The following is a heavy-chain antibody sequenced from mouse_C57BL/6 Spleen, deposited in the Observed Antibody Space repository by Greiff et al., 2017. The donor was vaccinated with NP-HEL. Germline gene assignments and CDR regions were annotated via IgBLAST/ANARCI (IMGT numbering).Heavy chain of an antibody. Sequence: QVQLQQPGAELVRPGSSVKLSCKASGYTFTSYWMHWVKQRPIQGLEWIGNIDPSDSETHYNQKFKDKATLTVDKSSSTAYMQLSSLTSEDSAVYYCARSSYSHYFDYWGQGTTLTVSS. CDR2: IDPSDSET. J-gene: IGHJ2*01. CDR1: GYTFTSYW. CDR3: ARSSYSHYFDY. V-gene: IGHV1-52*01. D-gene: IGHD2-12*01.